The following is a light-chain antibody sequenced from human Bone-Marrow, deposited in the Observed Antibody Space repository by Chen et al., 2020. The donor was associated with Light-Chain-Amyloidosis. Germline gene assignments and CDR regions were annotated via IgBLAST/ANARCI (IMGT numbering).Light chain of an antibody. CDR2: EDD. CDR1: SGSIATNY. V-gene: IGLV6-57*01. Sequence: NFMLTQPHSVSESPGKTAIISCTRSSGSIATNYVQWYQQRPGSSPTTVIYEDDQRPSGVPDRFSGSIDRSSNSAALTISGLKTEDEADYYCQSYQGSSQGVFGGGTKLTVL. CDR3: QSYQGSSQGV. J-gene: IGLJ3*02.